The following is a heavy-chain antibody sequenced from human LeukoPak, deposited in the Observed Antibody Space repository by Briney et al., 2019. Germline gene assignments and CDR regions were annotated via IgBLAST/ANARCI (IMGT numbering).Heavy chain of an antibody. CDR2: ISSSGSYI. J-gene: IGHJ4*02. V-gene: IGHV3-21*01. D-gene: IGHD3-10*01. Sequence: GGSLRLSCAASGFTFSSYSMNWVSQAPGKRLEWVSSISSSGSYISYADSVKGRFTISRDNAKNSLYLQMNSLRAEDTAVYYCARDIGEWFGERWAFDDYWGQGTLVTVSS. CDR3: ARDIGEWFGERWAFDDY. CDR1: GFTFSSYS.